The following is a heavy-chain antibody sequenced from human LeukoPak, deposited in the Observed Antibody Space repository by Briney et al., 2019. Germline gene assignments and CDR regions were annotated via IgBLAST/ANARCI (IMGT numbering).Heavy chain of an antibody. D-gene: IGHD3-22*01. Sequence: SETLSLTCTVSGGSISSSSYYWGWIRQPPGKGLEWIGSIYYSGSTYYNPSLKSRVTISVDTSKNQFSLKLSSVTAADTAVYYCASGADDSSGFDAFDIWGQGTMVTVSS. V-gene: IGHV4-39*01. CDR2: IYYSGST. CDR1: GGSISSSSYY. J-gene: IGHJ3*02. CDR3: ASGADDSSGFDAFDI.